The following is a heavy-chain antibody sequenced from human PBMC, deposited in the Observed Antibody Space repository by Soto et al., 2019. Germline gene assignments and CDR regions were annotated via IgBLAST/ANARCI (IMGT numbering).Heavy chain of an antibody. CDR3: ARRRYDMLTGYFHAPFDY. Sequence: PSETLSLTCAVSGGSMRSSTDYWGWIRQPPGKGLEWIGNIYYSGSTYYNPSLMSRVTVSVDTSKNQFSLKLSSVTAADTAVYYCARRRYDMLTGYFHAPFDYWGQGALVTVSS. J-gene: IGHJ4*02. CDR1: GGSMRSSTDY. D-gene: IGHD3-9*01. CDR2: IYYSGST. V-gene: IGHV4-39*01.